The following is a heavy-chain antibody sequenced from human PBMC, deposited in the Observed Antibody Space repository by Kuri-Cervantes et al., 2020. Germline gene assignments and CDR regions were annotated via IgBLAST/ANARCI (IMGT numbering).Heavy chain of an antibody. CDR1: GGTFSRYT. V-gene: IGHV1-69*02. CDR3: ARGESITIFGVVAPFDP. CDR2: RIPTLGIA. J-gene: IGHJ5*02. D-gene: IGHD3-3*01. Sequence: SVNVSCKACGGTFSRYTIRWVRQAPGQELEWVGWRIPTLGIANYAQKFQGRVTITADKSTSTAYMELSSLRSEDTAVYYCARGESITIFGVVAPFDPWGQGTLVTVSS.